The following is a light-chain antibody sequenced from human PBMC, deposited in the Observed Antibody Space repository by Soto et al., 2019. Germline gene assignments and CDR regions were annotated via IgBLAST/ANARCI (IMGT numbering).Light chain of an antibody. CDR1: HVVSNY. Sequence: AIRMTQSPSSLSASIGDRVTITCRASHVVSNYLAWYQQKPGKAPKALIYAASFLQSGVPSRFSVSGSGTDFSFTISSLQSEDFATYYCQHYYSYTYTFGHGTTLQMK. CDR2: AAS. CDR3: QHYYSYTYT. V-gene: IGKV1-8*01. J-gene: IGKJ2*01.